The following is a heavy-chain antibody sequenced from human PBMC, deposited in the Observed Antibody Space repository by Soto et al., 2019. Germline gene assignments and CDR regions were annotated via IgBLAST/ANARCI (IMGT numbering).Heavy chain of an antibody. Sequence: ASVKVSCKVSGYTLTELSMHWVRQAPGKGLEWMGGFDPEDGETIYAQKFQGRVTMTEDTSTGTAYMELSSLRSEDTAVYYCATDRVQYDFWSGRGRYYYGMDVWGQGTTVTVSS. D-gene: IGHD3-3*01. CDR1: GYTLTELS. V-gene: IGHV1-24*01. J-gene: IGHJ6*02. CDR3: ATDRVQYDFWSGRGRYYYGMDV. CDR2: FDPEDGET.